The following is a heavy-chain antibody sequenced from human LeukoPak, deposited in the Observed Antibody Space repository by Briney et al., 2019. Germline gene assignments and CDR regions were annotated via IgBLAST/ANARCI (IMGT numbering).Heavy chain of an antibody. CDR2: INPNSGGT. J-gene: IGHJ6*04. V-gene: IGHV1-2*02. Sequence: ASVKVSCKASGYTFTGYYMHWVRQAPGQGLEWMGWINPNSGGTNYAQKFQGRVTMTRDTSISAAYMELSRLRSDDTAVYYCARASCSGGICYGVLFMGVWGKGTTVTVSS. CDR3: ARASCSGGICYGVLFMGV. CDR1: GYTFTGYY. D-gene: IGHD2-15*01.